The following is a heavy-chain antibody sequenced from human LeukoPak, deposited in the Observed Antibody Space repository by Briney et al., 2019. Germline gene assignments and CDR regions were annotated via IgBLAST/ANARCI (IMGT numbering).Heavy chain of an antibody. CDR2: ISSSSSYI. CDR1: GFTFSSYS. V-gene: IGHV3-21*01. J-gene: IGHJ3*02. Sequence: KPGGSLRLSCAASGFTFSSYSMNWVRQAPGKGLEWVSSISSSSSYIYYADSVKGRFTISRDNAKNSLYLQMNSLRAEDTAVYYCARDPPVGLLWFGEHDAFDIWGQGTMVTVSS. D-gene: IGHD3-10*01. CDR3: ARDPPVGLLWFGEHDAFDI.